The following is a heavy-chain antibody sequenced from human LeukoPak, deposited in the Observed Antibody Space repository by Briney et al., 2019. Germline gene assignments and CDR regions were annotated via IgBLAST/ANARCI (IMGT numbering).Heavy chain of an antibody. CDR3: ARDSPYDEWYFDL. J-gene: IGHJ2*01. Sequence: SQTLSLTCTVSGGSISSGSYYWSWIRQPAGKGLEWIGRIYTSGSTNYNPSLKSRVTISVDTSKNQFSLKLSSVTAADTAAYYCARDSPYDEWYFDLWGRGTLVTVSS. CDR2: IYTSGST. CDR1: GGSISSGSYY. D-gene: IGHD5-12*01. V-gene: IGHV4-61*02.